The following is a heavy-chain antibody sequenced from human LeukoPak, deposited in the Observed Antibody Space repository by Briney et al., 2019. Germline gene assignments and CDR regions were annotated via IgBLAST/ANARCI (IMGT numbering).Heavy chain of an antibody. Sequence: SQTLSLTCAVSGGSISSGGYSWSWIRQPPGKGLEWIGYIYHSGSTYYSPSLKSRVTISVDRSKNQFSLKLSSVTAADTAVYYCARDGGSGQLWLGPVDWGQGTLVTVSS. V-gene: IGHV4-30-2*01. CDR3: ARDGGSGQLWLGPVD. CDR2: IYHSGST. J-gene: IGHJ4*02. D-gene: IGHD5-18*01. CDR1: GGSISSGGYS.